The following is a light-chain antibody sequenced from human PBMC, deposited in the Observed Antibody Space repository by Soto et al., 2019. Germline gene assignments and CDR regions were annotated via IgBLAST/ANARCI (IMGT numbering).Light chain of an antibody. V-gene: IGKV1-39*01. CDR3: QQYTNTNNPWM. J-gene: IGKJ1*01. Sequence: DIQMTQSPSSLSASVGDRVTITCRASQSISNYLNWYQQKPGKAPKVLIYAASSLQSGVPSRFSGSGSGTEFTLIISGLQPDDSATYYCQQYTNTNNPWMFGQGTKVDIK. CDR1: QSISNY. CDR2: AAS.